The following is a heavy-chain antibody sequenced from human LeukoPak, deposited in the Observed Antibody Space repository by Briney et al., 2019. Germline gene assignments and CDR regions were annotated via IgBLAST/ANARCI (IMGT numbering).Heavy chain of an antibody. V-gene: IGHV1-2*06. Sequence: SVKVSCKASGYTFTGYYMHWVRQAPGQGLEWMGRINPNSGGTNYAQKFQGRVTMTRDTSISTAYMELSRLRSDDTAVYYCARLRIAANWFDPWGQGTLVTVSS. D-gene: IGHD6-13*01. J-gene: IGHJ5*02. CDR2: INPNSGGT. CDR1: GYTFTGYY. CDR3: ARLRIAANWFDP.